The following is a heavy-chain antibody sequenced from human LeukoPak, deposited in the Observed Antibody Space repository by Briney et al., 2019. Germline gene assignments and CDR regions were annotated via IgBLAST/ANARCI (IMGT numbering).Heavy chain of an antibody. CDR1: GFTFSRYW. CDR2: ISTDGSST. D-gene: IGHD3-22*01. J-gene: IGHJ4*02. Sequence: GGSLRLSCAASGFTFSRYWMHGVRQAPGKGLVWVSRISTDGSSTSYADSVKGRFTISRDNAKNTLYLEMNSLRAEDTAVYYCARYYYDSSGRLDYWGQGTLVTVSS. CDR3: ARYYYDSSGRLDY. V-gene: IGHV3-74*01.